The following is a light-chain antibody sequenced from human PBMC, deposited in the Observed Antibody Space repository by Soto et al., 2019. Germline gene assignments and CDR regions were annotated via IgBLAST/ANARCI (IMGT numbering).Light chain of an antibody. Sequence: QSVLTQPPSASWTPGQRVTISCSGSSSNIGSNTVNWYQQLPGTAPKLLIHSNNQRPSGVPDRFSGSKSGTSASLAISGLQSEDEADYYCAAWDDSLNGLYVFGTGTKSPS. J-gene: IGLJ1*01. CDR2: SNN. V-gene: IGLV1-44*01. CDR3: AAWDDSLNGLYV. CDR1: SSNIGSNT.